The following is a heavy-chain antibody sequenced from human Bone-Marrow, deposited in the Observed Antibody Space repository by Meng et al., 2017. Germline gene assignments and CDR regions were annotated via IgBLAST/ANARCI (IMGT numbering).Heavy chain of an antibody. J-gene: IGHJ5*02. D-gene: IGHD3-22*01. V-gene: IGHV2-5*02. CDR2: IYWDDEK. Sequence: SGPMLVKPTQTLTLTCTFSGFSLDTTGVGVAWIRQPPGKALDWLAIIYWDDEKRYIPSLKSRLTITKDTSKNQVILTLTNVDPVDTATYFCAHDHFDRSRSIYQVFDPWGQGTLVTVSS. CDR1: GFSLDTTGVG. CDR3: AHDHFDRSRSIYQVFDP.